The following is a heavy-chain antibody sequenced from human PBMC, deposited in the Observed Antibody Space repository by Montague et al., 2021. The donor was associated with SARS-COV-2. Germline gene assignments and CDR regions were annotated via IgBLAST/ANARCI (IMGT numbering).Heavy chain of an antibody. V-gene: IGHV4-61*01. D-gene: IGHD6-13*01. CDR3: TRGIDSYRSGY. J-gene: IGHJ4*02. CDR1: DGSVSSTYPH. CDR2: LFHIDTA. Sequence: SETLSLTCTVSDGSVSSTYPHWHWVRQSPGRGLEWIGGYLFHIDTADYNAPLRSRVTISVDTSKNLFPLELTSATAADTAVYYCTRGIDSYRSGYWGQGIQVTVSS.